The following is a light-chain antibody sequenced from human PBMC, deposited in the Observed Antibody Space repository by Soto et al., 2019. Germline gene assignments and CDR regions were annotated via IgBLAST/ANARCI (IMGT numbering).Light chain of an antibody. CDR3: CSYAGSYTTYV. V-gene: IGLV2-11*01. J-gene: IGLJ1*01. CDR1: SNDVGGYNY. CDR2: DVN. Sequence: QSVLTQPRSLSGSPGQSVTISCTGTSNDVGGYNYVSWYQQHPGKAPKLIIFDVNQRPSGVPDRFSGSKSGNTASLTISGLQAEDEADYFCCSYAGSYTTYVFGTGTKVTVL.